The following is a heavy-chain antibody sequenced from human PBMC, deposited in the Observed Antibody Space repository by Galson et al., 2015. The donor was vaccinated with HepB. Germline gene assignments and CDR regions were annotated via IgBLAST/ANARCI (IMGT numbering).Heavy chain of an antibody. J-gene: IGHJ4*02. D-gene: IGHD3-10*01. CDR2: IRSRNYGGTT. CDR3: SRVGLTSYFASGSDDPHFDY. Sequence: SLRLSCASSGFTFRDYTIAWVRQAPGKGLEWVGFIRSRNYGGTTKYAASVKSRFIISRDDSEGIAYLRMNSLKIEDTAVYYCSRVGLTSYFASGSDDPHFDYWGQGTLVTVSS. CDR1: GFTFRDYT. V-gene: IGHV3-49*04.